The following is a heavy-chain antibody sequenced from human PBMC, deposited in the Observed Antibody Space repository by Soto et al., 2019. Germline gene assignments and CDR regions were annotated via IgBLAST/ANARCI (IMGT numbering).Heavy chain of an antibody. Sequence: PGGFLRLSCAASGFTFSSYAMSWVRQAPGKGLEWISGISGSGGSPYYADSVKGRFTISRDNSKNTLYLQMNSLRAEDTALYYCAKQYYYDRSGHFDSWGQGTLVTVSS. D-gene: IGHD3-22*01. J-gene: IGHJ4*02. CDR2: ISGSGGSP. CDR3: AKQYYYDRSGHFDS. V-gene: IGHV3-23*01. CDR1: GFTFSSYA.